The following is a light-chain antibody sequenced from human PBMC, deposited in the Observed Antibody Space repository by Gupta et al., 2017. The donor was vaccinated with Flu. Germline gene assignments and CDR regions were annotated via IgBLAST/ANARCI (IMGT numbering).Light chain of an antibody. V-gene: IGLV2-11*01. CDR3: CSYAGSDVWV. J-gene: IGLJ3*02. Sequence: QSALTQPRSVSGSPGQSVTISCTGTSSDVGGYNYVSWYQQPPGKAPRLMIYDVSKWLSGVPDRFSGSKSGNTASLTISGLQAEDEADYYCCSYAGSDVWVFGGGTKLTVL. CDR1: SSDVGGYNY. CDR2: DVS.